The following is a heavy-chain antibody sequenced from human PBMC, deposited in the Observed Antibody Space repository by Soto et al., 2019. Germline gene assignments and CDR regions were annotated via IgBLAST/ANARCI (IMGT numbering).Heavy chain of an antibody. D-gene: IGHD5-18*01. Sequence: PGGSLRLSCAASGFTFSSYGMHWVRQAPGKGLEWVAVISYDGSNKYYADSVKGRFTISRDNSKNTLYLQMNSLRAEVTAVYYCAKDPVDTAMVFAFDIWGQGTMVTVSS. CDR1: GFTFSSYG. V-gene: IGHV3-30*18. J-gene: IGHJ3*02. CDR3: AKDPVDTAMVFAFDI. CDR2: ISYDGSNK.